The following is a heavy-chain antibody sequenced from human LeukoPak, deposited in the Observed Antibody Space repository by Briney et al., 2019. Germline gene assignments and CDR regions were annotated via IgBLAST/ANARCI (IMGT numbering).Heavy chain of an antibody. CDR3: VSFYETY. D-gene: IGHD2-2*01. CDR1: GNYW. J-gene: IGHJ4*02. Sequence: GGSLRLSWAASGNYWMHWVRQAPGKGLVWVSHINSDGSWTSYADSVKGRFTISKDNAKNTVYLQMNNLRAEDTAVYYCVSFYETYWGRGTLVTVSS. V-gene: IGHV3-74*01. CDR2: INSDGSWT.